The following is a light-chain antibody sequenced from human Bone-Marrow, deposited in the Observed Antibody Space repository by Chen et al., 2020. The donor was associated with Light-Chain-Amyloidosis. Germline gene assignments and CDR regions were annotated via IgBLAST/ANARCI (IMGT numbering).Light chain of an antibody. CDR1: RSDVGSYNL. CDR3: CSYAGSSTVV. CDR2: EVS. V-gene: IGLV2-23*02. J-gene: IGLJ2*01. Sequence: QSALTQPASGSGSPGQSIPIHCPGTRSDVGSYNLVSWYQQPPGKAPKLMIYEVSKLPSGVSNRFAVSKSGNTASLTISGLQAEDEADYYCCSYAGSSTVVFGGGTKLTVL.